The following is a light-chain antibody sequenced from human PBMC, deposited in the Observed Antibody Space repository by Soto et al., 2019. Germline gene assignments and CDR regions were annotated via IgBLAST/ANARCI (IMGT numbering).Light chain of an antibody. CDR1: QTVASNY. V-gene: IGKV3-20*01. CDR2: GAS. J-gene: IGKJ1*01. Sequence: VLPQSPGPLSLSPGERATLSCRATQTVASNYFAWYQQKPGQAPRLLMNGASSRATGVPDRFRGSGSGTDFTLTISRLEPEDFAVYYWPQYITSRWTFGQGTKVDI. CDR3: PQYITSRWT.